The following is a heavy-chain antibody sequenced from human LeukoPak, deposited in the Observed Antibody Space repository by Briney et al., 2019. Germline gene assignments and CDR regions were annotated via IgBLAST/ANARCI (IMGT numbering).Heavy chain of an antibody. D-gene: IGHD3-16*01. V-gene: IGHV3-9*01. Sequence: GGSLRLSCAASGFTFSDYAMNWGRQAPGKGLEWVSGISWDSRTINYADSVRGRFTISRDNAKSSLYLQMNSLRPEDTALYYCAKASTSYGYKDDAFDIWGQGTMVTVSS. J-gene: IGHJ3*02. CDR1: GFTFSDYA. CDR3: AKASTSYGYKDDAFDI. CDR2: ISWDSRTI.